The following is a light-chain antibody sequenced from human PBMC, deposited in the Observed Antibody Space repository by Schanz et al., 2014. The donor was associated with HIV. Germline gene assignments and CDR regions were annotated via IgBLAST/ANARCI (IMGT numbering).Light chain of an antibody. CDR1: SSDVGGYND. CDR3: SSYGGRDNLI. V-gene: IGLV2-8*01. Sequence: QSVLTQPASVSGSPGQSITISCTGTSSDVGGYNDVSWYQQHPGKAPKLMIYEVSKRPSGVPDRFSGSKSGNTASLTVSGLQAEDEADYYCSSYGGRDNLIFGGGTKLTVL. CDR2: EVS. J-gene: IGLJ2*01.